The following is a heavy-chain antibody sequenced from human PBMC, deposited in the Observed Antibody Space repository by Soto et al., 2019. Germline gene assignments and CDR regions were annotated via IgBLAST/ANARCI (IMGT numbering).Heavy chain of an antibody. V-gene: IGHV1-2*04. CDR1: GYTFTGYY. J-gene: IGHJ6*02. D-gene: IGHD6-19*01. CDR3: ARDLSSGWQNTAVRPPYYYYGMDV. Sequence: ASVKVSCKASGYTFTGYYMHWVRQAPGQGLEWMGWINPNSGGTNYAQKFQGWVTMTRDTSISTAYMELGRLRSDDTAVYYCARDLSSGWQNTAVRPPYYYYGMDVWGQGTTVTVSS. CDR2: INPNSGGT.